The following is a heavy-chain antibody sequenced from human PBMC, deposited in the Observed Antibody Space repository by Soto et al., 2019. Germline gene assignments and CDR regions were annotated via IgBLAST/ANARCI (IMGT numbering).Heavy chain of an antibody. Sequence: QVQLVESGGGVVQPGRSLRLSCAASGFTFSSYGMHWVSQAPGKGLEGVAAISYDGNNVYYADSVKGRFTISRDNSEHTLSLQMNSLRSEDTALYYCGKDAHARDGDCSVAAYWGQGILVTVSS. CDR1: GFTFSSYG. CDR3: GKDAHARDGDCSVAAY. V-gene: IGHV3-30*18. D-gene: IGHD2-21*02. J-gene: IGHJ4*02. CDR2: ISYDGNNV.